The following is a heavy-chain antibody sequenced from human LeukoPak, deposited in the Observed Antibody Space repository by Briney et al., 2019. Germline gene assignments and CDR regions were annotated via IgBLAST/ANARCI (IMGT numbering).Heavy chain of an antibody. Sequence: GGSLRLSCAASGFTFSTYAMTWVRQAPGKGLESVSRINSDGSSTNYADLVKGRFTISRDNAKNTLYLQMNSLRAEDTAVYYCARHCSGGRCYRALDIWGQGTMLTVSS. V-gene: IGHV3-74*01. CDR3: ARHCSGGRCYRALDI. D-gene: IGHD2-15*01. CDR2: INSDGSST. CDR1: GFTFSTYA. J-gene: IGHJ3*02.